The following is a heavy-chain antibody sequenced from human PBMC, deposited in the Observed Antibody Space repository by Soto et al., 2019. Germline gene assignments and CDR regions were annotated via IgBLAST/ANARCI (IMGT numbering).Heavy chain of an antibody. CDR1: GFPVTSTF. Sequence: EVQLVETGGGLIQPGGSLRLSCAASGFPVTSTFMSWVRQAPGKGLEWVSLIYSGGSAYYADSVKGRFTISRDNSKNTLSLQMNSLRDDDTAVYFCASRILVSDAFDIWGQGTVVTVSS. V-gene: IGHV3-53*02. CDR3: ASRILVSDAFDI. J-gene: IGHJ3*02. CDR2: IYSGGSA. D-gene: IGHD3-3*02.